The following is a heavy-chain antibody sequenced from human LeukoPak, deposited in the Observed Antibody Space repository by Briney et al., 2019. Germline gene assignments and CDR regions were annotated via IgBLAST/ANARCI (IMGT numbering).Heavy chain of an antibody. J-gene: IGHJ4*02. Sequence: GKSLRLSCAASGFTFSDYGMHWVRQAPGKGLEWVAVISYDGSNKYYADSVKGRFTISRDNSKNTLYLQMNSLRAEDTAVYYCARDLAQQSIRGGYFDYWGQGTLVTVSS. CDR1: GFTFSDYG. V-gene: IGHV3-30*19. D-gene: IGHD6-13*01. CDR2: ISYDGSNK. CDR3: ARDLAQQSIRGGYFDY.